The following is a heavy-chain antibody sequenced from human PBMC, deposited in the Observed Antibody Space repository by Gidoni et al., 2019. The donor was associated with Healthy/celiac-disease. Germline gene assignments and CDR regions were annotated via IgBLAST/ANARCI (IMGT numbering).Heavy chain of an antibody. CDR3: AMLRCEVVSGYYPYGIVV. CDR2: IYYSGST. V-gene: IGHV4-39*01. D-gene: IGHD2-15*01. J-gene: IGHJ6*02. CDR1: GGSISSSSYY. Sequence: QLQLQESGPGLVKPSETLSLTCTVSGGSISSSSYYWGWIRQPPGKGLEGSGRIYYSGSTYYNPSLNGRVTISVDTSKNQVSLTLSSVTAADPAVYYCAMLRCEVVSGYYPYGIVVWGQGTPVTVSS.